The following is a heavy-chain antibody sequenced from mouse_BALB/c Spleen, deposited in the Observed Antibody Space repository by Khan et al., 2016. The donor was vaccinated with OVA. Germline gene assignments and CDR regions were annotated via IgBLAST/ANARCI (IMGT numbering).Heavy chain of an antibody. CDR2: ISSGGDYT. J-gene: IGHJ3*01. Sequence: EVELVESGGDLVKPGGSLKLSCAASGFTFSSYSMSWVRQTPDKRLEWVASISSGGDYTYYPDSVKGRFTISRDNVKNTLYLQMSDLKSEDTAMYYCAEHLTGSLAYWGQGTLVTVSA. V-gene: IGHV5-6*01. D-gene: IGHD4-1*01. CDR3: AEHLTGSLAY. CDR1: GFTFSSYS.